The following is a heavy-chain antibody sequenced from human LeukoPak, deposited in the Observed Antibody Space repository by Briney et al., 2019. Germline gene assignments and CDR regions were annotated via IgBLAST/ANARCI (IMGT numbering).Heavy chain of an antibody. Sequence: ASVKVSCKASGYTFTSYGISWVRQAPGQGLEWMGWIIAYNGNTNYAQKLQGRVTMTTDTSTSTAYMELRSLRSDDTAVYYCARVSSGWFYYYYYYMDVWGKGTTVTISS. CDR2: IIAYNGNT. D-gene: IGHD6-19*01. CDR3: ARVSSGWFYYYYYYMDV. CDR1: GYTFTSYG. V-gene: IGHV1-18*01. J-gene: IGHJ6*03.